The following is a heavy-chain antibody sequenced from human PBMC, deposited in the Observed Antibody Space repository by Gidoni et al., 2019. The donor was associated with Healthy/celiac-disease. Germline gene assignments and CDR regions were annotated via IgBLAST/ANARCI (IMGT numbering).Heavy chain of an antibody. CDR2: ISYDGSNK. Sequence: QVQLVESGGGVVQPGRSLRLSCAASGFTFSSYAMHCVRPAPGKGLEWVAVISYDGSNKYYADSVKGRFTISRDNSKNTLYLQMNSLRAEDTAVYYCARDREQIGVHYDFWSGYYSAFDYWGQGTLVTVSS. D-gene: IGHD3-3*01. CDR3: ARDREQIGVHYDFWSGYYSAFDY. J-gene: IGHJ4*02. CDR1: GFTFSSYA. V-gene: IGHV3-30-3*01.